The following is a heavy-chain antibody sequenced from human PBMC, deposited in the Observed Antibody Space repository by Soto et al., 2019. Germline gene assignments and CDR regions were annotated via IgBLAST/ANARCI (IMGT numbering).Heavy chain of an antibody. D-gene: IGHD3-9*01. CDR2: IWYDGSNK. CDR1: GFTFSSYG. Sequence: QVQLVESGGGVVQPGRSLRLSCAASGFTFSSYGMHWVRQAPGKGLEWVAVIWYDGSNKYYADSVKGRFTISRDNSKNTLYLQMNSLRAEDTAVYYCARDGKARLVIAIFDYWGQGTLVTVSS. J-gene: IGHJ4*02. V-gene: IGHV3-33*01. CDR3: ARDGKARLVIAIFDY.